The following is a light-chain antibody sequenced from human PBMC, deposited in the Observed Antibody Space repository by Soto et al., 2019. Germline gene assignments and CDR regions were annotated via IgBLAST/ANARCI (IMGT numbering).Light chain of an antibody. CDR3: QQYNSYRT. J-gene: IGKJ1*01. Sequence: DIEMTKSPSTLCASVGYRVTITCRARQTISIWLAWYQQKPGKAPKLLIYDASILESGVPSRFSGSGSGTEFTLTISRLQTDDFATYYCQQYNSYRTFGQGTKVDIK. V-gene: IGKV1-5*01. CDR2: DAS. CDR1: QTISIW.